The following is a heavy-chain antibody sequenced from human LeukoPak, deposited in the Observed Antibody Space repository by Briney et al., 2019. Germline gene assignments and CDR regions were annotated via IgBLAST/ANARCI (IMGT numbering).Heavy chain of an antibody. CDR2: IYHSGST. V-gene: IGHV4-30-2*01. Sequence: SETLSLTCTVSGGSISSGGYYWSWIRQPPGKGLEWIGYIYHSGSTYYNPSLKSRVTISVDRSKNQFSLKLSSVTAADTAVYYCASADALDDYGMDVWGQGTTVTVSS. J-gene: IGHJ6*02. D-gene: IGHD2-2*01. CDR1: GGSISSGGYY. CDR3: ASADALDDYGMDV.